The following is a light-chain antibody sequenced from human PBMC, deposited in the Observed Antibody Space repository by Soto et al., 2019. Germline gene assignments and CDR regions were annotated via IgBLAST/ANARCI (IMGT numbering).Light chain of an antibody. CDR3: QQYWTSPGT. V-gene: IGKV3-20*01. J-gene: IGKJ1*01. CDR1: QSVSSSY. Sequence: ESVLMQFPAASLITTGERATLSCRASQSVSSSYLAWYQQKPGQAPRLLIYGASSRATGIPDRFSGSGSGTDFTLTISRLEPEDVAVHYCQQYWTSPGTF. CDR2: GAS.